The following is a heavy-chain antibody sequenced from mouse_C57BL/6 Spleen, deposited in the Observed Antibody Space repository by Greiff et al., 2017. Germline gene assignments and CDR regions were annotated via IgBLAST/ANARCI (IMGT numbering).Heavy chain of an antibody. CDR1: GFTFSDFY. V-gene: IGHV7-1*01. J-gene: IGHJ4*01. CDR3: ARDGAYYDYDDYAMDY. D-gene: IGHD2-4*01. CDR2: SRNKANDYTT. Sequence: EVQLVESGGGLVQSGRSLRLSCATSGFTFSDFYMEWVRQAPGKGLEWIAASRNKANDYTTEYSVSVKGRFIVSRATSPSILYLQMNALRAESTATYYCARDGAYYDYDDYAMDYWGQGTSVTVSS.